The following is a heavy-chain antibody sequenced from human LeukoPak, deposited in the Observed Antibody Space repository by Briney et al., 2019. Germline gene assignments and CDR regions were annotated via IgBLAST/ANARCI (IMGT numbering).Heavy chain of an antibody. V-gene: IGHV4-39*01. Sequence: SETLSLTCAVSGGSISSSSYYWGWIRQPPGEGLEWIGSIYYSGSTYYNPSLKSRVTISVDTSKNQFSLKLSSVTAADTAVYYCARTAENNWFDPWGQGTLVTVSS. CDR2: IYYSGST. J-gene: IGHJ5*02. CDR1: GGSISSSSYY. CDR3: ARTAENNWFDP.